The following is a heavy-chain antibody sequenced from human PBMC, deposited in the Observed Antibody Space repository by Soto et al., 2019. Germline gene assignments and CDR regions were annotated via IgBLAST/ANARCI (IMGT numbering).Heavy chain of an antibody. CDR2: INHSGST. V-gene: IGHV4-34*01. D-gene: IGHD3-10*01. CDR3: ARSSGGMDA. J-gene: IGHJ6*02. Sequence: SETLSLTCAVYGGSFSGYYWSWIRQPPGKGLEWIGEINHSGSTNYNPSLKSRVTISVDTSKNQFSLKLSSVTAADTAVYYCARSSGGMDAWGQGTTVTVSS. CDR1: GGSFSGYY.